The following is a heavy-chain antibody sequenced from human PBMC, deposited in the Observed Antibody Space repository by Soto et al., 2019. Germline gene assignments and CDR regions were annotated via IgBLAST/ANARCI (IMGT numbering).Heavy chain of an antibody. D-gene: IGHD3-10*01. J-gene: IGHJ4*02. Sequence: QVQLVQSGAEVKKPGASVKVSCKASGYTFTSYGISWVRQAPGQGLEWMGWISAYTGNTHYAPKLQGRVTMTTDTTTSTGYMEVRSLRSDETAVYCWSRDKRNGSGSYCCCWGKGTMVTVSS. CDR1: GYTFTSYG. CDR2: ISAYTGNT. V-gene: IGHV1-18*01. CDR3: SRDKRNGSGSYCCC.